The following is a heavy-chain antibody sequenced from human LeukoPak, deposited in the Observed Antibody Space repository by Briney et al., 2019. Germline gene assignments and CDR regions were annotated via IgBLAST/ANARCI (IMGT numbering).Heavy chain of an antibody. D-gene: IGHD5-18*01. CDR3: ARVDAAMVVTLDI. CDR2: IKQDGSEQ. CDR1: RFTFSSYW. V-gene: IGHV3-7*05. Sequence: GGSLRLSCAASRFTFSSYWMTWVRQAPGKGLEWVANIKQDGSEQYYVGSVKGRFTISRDNAKNSLYLQMNSLRAEDTAVYYCARVDAAMVVTLDIWGQGTMVTVSS. J-gene: IGHJ3*02.